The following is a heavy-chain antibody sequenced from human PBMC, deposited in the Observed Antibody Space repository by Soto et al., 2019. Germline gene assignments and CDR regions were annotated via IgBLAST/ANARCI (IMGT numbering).Heavy chain of an antibody. CDR1: GFTFSSYA. CDR3: ARGEAVAGTLGY. J-gene: IGHJ4*02. V-gene: IGHV3-30-3*01. Sequence: QVQLVESGGGVLQPGRSLRLSCAASGFTFSSYAMHWVRQAPGKGLEWVAVISYDGSNKYYADSVKGRFTISRDNSKNTLYLQMNSLRAEDTAVYYCARGEAVAGTLGYWGQGTLVTVSS. D-gene: IGHD6-19*01. CDR2: ISYDGSNK.